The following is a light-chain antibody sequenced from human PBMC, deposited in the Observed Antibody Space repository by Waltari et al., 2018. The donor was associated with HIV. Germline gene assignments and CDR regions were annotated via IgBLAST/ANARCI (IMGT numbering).Light chain of an antibody. Sequence: EIVLTQSPATLSLSTGERATLSCRASQSVDNYLAWFQQKPGQAPRLLIYDASNRATGIPARFSGSGSGTDFTLTISSLEPEDFAVYYCQQRSGWLLTFGGGTKVEIK. CDR1: QSVDNY. V-gene: IGKV3-11*01. CDR3: QQRSGWLLT. CDR2: DAS. J-gene: IGKJ4*01.